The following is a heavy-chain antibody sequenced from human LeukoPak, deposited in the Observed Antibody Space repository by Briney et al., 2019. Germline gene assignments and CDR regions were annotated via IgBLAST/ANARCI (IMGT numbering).Heavy chain of an antibody. V-gene: IGHV4-39*07. Sequence: SETLSLTCTVAGGSISSTYYWGWIRQPPGKGLEWIGSMYYSGNNYYNPSLKSRVTISVDTSKNQFSLKLSSVTAADTAVYYCARVGYYYYAHHVFDVWGQGTMVTVSS. J-gene: IGHJ3*01. CDR1: GGSISSTYY. CDR3: ARVGYYYYAHHVFDV. D-gene: IGHD3-22*01. CDR2: MYYSGNN.